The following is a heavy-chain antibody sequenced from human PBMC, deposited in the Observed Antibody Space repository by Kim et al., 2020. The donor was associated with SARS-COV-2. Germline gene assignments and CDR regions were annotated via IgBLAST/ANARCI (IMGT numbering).Heavy chain of an antibody. D-gene: IGHD4-17*01. CDR1: GYSFTSYW. V-gene: IGHV5-51*01. CDR2: IYPGDSDT. Sequence: GESLKISCKGSGYSFTSYWIGWVRQMPGKGLEWMGIIYPGDSDTRYSPSFQGQVTISADKSISTAYLQWSSLKASDTAMYYCARSGRPSAVTTKYNWFDPWGQGTLVTVSS. J-gene: IGHJ5*02. CDR3: ARSGRPSAVTTKYNWFDP.